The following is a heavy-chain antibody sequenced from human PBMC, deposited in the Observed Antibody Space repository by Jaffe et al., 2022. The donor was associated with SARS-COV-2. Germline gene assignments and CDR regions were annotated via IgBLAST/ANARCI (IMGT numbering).Heavy chain of an antibody. D-gene: IGHD4-17*01. CDR1: GYTFTGYY. Sequence: QAQLVQSGAEVKKPGASVKVSCKASGYTFTGYYIHWVRQAPGQGPEWMGRINPNSGGTSFAQKFQGRVTMTRDTSITTAYLEVSRLGSDDTAVYYCARGDGESPFDYWGQGTLVTVSS. J-gene: IGHJ4*02. CDR2: INPNSGGT. V-gene: IGHV1-2*06. CDR3: ARGDGESPFDY.